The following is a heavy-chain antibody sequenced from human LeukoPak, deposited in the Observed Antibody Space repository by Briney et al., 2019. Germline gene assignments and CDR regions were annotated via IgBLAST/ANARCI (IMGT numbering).Heavy chain of an antibody. CDR1: GGTCSSYA. CDR3: SREVGTSGDY. Sequence: ASVKVSCKASGGTCSSYAISWVRQAPGQGLEWVGGIIPIFGTANYAQKFQGRVTITADESTSTAYMELSSLRSEDTAVYYCSREVGTSGDYWGQGTLVTVSS. CDR2: IIPIFGTA. V-gene: IGHV1-69*13. J-gene: IGHJ4*02. D-gene: IGHD1-26*01.